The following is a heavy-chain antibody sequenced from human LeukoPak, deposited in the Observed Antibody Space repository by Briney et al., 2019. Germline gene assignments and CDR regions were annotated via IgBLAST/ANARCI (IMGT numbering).Heavy chain of an antibody. J-gene: IGHJ4*02. Sequence: GESLKISCQGSGYSFTSYWIGWVRRMPGKGLEWMGIIYPGDSDTRYGPSFQGQVTISADKSISTAYLQWSSLKASDTAMYYCARHGGGGSGGNSGFDYWGQGTLVTVSS. CDR3: ARHGGGGSGGNSGFDY. CDR1: GYSFTSYW. D-gene: IGHD4-23*01. V-gene: IGHV5-51*01. CDR2: IYPGDSDT.